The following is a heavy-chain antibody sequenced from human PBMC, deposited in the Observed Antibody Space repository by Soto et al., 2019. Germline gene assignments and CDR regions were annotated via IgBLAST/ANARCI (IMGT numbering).Heavy chain of an antibody. CDR1: GGSFSGYY. J-gene: IGHJ4*02. D-gene: IGHD1-20*01. V-gene: IGHV4-34*01. Sequence: SETLSLTCAVYGGSFSGYYWSWIRQPPGKGLEWIGEINHSGSTNYNPSLKSRVTISVDTSKNQFSLKLSSVTAADTAVYYCARGPTQNNWNDPFDYWGQGTLVTVSS. CDR2: INHSGST. CDR3: ARGPTQNNWNDPFDY.